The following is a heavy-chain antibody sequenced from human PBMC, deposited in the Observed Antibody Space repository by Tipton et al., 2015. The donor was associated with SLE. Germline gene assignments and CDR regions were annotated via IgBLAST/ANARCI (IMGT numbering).Heavy chain of an antibody. CDR3: ARGYCSSTSCFYYYYMDV. V-gene: IGHV3-7*01. J-gene: IGHJ6*03. CDR1: GFTFSSYW. CDR2: IKQDGSEK. D-gene: IGHD2-2*01. Sequence: SLRLSCAASGFTFSSYWMSWVRQAPGKGLEWVANIKQDGSEKYYVDSVKGRFTISRDNAKNSLYLQMNSLRAEDTAVYYCARGYCSSTSCFYYYYMDVWGKGPTVTVSS.